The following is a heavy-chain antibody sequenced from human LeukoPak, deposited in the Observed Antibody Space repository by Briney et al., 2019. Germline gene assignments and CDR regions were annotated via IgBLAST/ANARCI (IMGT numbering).Heavy chain of an antibody. J-gene: IGHJ4*02. Sequence: PGGSLRLSCAASGFTFSSYSMNWVRQAPGKGLEWVSYISSSSSTIYYADSVKGRFTISRDNAKNSLYLQMNSLRDEDTAVYYCARPKTTMVTPVYFDYWGQGTLVTVSS. CDR1: GFTFSSYS. CDR2: ISSSSSTI. D-gene: IGHD4-23*01. CDR3: ARPKTTMVTPVYFDY. V-gene: IGHV3-48*02.